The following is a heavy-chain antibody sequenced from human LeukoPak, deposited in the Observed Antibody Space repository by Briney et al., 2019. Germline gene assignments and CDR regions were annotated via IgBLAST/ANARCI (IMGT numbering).Heavy chain of an antibody. D-gene: IGHD1-26*01. Sequence: GGSLRLSCAASGFTFSNSAMTWVRQTPGEGLEWVSAISASGGDTVYTDSVKGRFAISRDNSRDTLWLQTNSLRAEDTAIYYCTKGGSYAPLDYWGQGTLVTVSS. CDR1: GFTFSNSA. V-gene: IGHV3-23*01. J-gene: IGHJ4*02. CDR2: ISASGGDT. CDR3: TKGGSYAPLDY.